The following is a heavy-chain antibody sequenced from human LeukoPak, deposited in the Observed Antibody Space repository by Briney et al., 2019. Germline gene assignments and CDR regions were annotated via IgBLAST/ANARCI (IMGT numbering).Heavy chain of an antibody. CDR1: GGPFSGYY. J-gene: IGHJ4*02. V-gene: IGHV4-34*01. CDR2: INHSGST. CDR3: ARGRGYSYGYLTFSDY. D-gene: IGHD5-18*01. Sequence: KSSETLSLTCAVYGGPFSGYYWSGIRQPPGKGLEGIGEINHSGSTNYNPSLKSRVTISVDTSKNQFSLKLSSVTAADTAVYYCARGRGYSYGYLTFSDYWGQGTLVTVSS.